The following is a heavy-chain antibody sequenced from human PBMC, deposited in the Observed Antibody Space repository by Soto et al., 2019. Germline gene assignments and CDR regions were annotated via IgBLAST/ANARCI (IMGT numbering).Heavy chain of an antibody. V-gene: IGHV1-2*02. CDR2: INPNSGGT. Sequence: ASVKVSCKASGYTFTGYYMHWVRQAPGQGLEWMGWINPNSGGTNYAQKFQGRVTMTRDTSISTAYMELSRLRSDDTAVYYCARDGTVLSSSSWSNDPGAFDIW. J-gene: IGHJ3*02. CDR3: ARDGTVLSSSSWSNDPGAFDI. D-gene: IGHD6-13*01. CDR1: GYTFTGYY.